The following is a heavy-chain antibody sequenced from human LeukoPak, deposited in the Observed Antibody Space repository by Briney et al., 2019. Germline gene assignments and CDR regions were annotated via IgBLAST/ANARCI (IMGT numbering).Heavy chain of an antibody. CDR3: AKDGYGIAVAGTEY. D-gene: IGHD6-19*01. Sequence: QPGGSLRLSCAASGFTFSSYDMSWVRQAPGKGLEWVSAISGSGGSTYYADSVKGRFTISRDNSKNTLYLQMNSLRAEDTAVYYCAKDGYGIAVAGTEYWGQGTLVTVSS. CDR2: ISGSGGST. V-gene: IGHV3-23*01. CDR1: GFTFSSYD. J-gene: IGHJ4*02.